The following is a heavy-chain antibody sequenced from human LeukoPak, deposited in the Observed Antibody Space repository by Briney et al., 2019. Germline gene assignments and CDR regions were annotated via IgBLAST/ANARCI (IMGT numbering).Heavy chain of an antibody. Sequence: GGSLRLSCAASGFTFSNYGMHWVRQAPGKGLEWVAVISYDGTNKYYPDSVKGRFTISRDNSKNTLYLQMNSLRAEDTAVYYCATDRSSSSWFDYWGQGTLVTVSS. CDR1: GFTFSNYG. D-gene: IGHD6-13*01. J-gene: IGHJ4*02. V-gene: IGHV3-30*03. CDR3: ATDRSSSSWFDY. CDR2: ISYDGTNK.